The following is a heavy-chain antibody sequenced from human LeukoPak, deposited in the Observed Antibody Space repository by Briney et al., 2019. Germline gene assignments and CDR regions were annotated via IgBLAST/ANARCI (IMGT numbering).Heavy chain of an antibody. V-gene: IGHV3-30*02. D-gene: IGHD6-19*01. J-gene: IGHJ4*02. CDR3: AKEDRRSIAVAVGDY. Sequence: GGSLRLSCAASGFTFSSYGMHWVRQAPGKGLEWVAFIRYDGSNKYYADSVKGRFTISRDNSKNTLYLQMNSLRAEDTAVYYCAKEDRRSIAVAVGDYWGQGTLVTVSS. CDR1: GFTFSSYG. CDR2: IRYDGSNK.